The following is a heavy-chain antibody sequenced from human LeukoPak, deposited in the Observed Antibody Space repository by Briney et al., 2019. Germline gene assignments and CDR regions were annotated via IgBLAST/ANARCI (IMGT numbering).Heavy chain of an antibody. Sequence: SETLSLTCAVYGGSFSGYYWSWIRQPPGKGLEWIGEINHSGSTNYNPSLKSRVTISVDTSKNQFSLKLSSATAADTAVYYCARSLDSSGWYGAFDIWGQGTMVTVSS. CDR1: GGSFSGYY. V-gene: IGHV4-34*01. CDR3: ARSLDSSGWYGAFDI. J-gene: IGHJ3*02. CDR2: INHSGST. D-gene: IGHD6-19*01.